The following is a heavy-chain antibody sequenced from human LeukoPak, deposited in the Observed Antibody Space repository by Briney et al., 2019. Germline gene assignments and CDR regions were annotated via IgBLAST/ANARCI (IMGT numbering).Heavy chain of an antibody. CDR3: ARHDYGDYYFDY. CDR2: ITPIFGTA. V-gene: IGHV1-69*13. Sequence: ASVKVSCKASGGTFSSYAISWVRQAPGQGLEWMGGITPIFGTANYAQKFQGRVTITADESTSTAYMELSSLRSEDTAVYYCARHDYGDYYFDYWGQGTLVTVSS. D-gene: IGHD4-17*01. J-gene: IGHJ4*02. CDR1: GGTFSSYA.